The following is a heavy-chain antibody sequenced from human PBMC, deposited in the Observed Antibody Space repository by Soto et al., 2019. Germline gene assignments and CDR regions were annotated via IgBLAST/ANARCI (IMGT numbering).Heavy chain of an antibody. V-gene: IGHV2-5*02. J-gene: IGHJ6*02. CDR1: GSSLITSGVG. D-gene: IGHD1-1*01. Sequence: QITLKESGPTLVKPTQTLTLTCTLSGSSLITSGVGVGWVRQPPGKALECLALIYWDDDRRYSPSLKGRLTITKATSKYPVGLTTTNMDLVDTATYYGGRLRWQLAYRDRMDGWGQGPTVTVS. CDR2: IYWDDDR. CDR3: GRLRWQLAYRDRMDG.